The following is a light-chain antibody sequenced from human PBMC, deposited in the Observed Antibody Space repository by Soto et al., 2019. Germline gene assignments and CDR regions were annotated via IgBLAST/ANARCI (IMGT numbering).Light chain of an antibody. CDR3: HQYDNAPQT. V-gene: IGKV3-20*01. Sequence: EIVLMQSPGTLSLCPGERATLSCRASQTLRRTYIAWYQQKPGQAPRVLIYGASKRATGIPDRFSGSGSGTDFSLTISRLEPEDFAVYYCHQYDNAPQTYGQGTKVEIK. J-gene: IGKJ2*01. CDR1: QTLRRTY. CDR2: GAS.